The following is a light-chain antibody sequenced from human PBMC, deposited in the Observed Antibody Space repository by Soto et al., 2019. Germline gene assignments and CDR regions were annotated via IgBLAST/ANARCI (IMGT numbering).Light chain of an antibody. J-gene: IGLJ1*01. CDR2: SNA. CDR1: SSDIGAGHD. V-gene: IGLV1-40*01. CDR3: QSYDSSLTSYV. Sequence: QSVLTQPPSVSESPGQSVTVSCTCASSDIGAGHDVHWYQQLPGAAPKLLIYSNAIRPSGVPDRFSGSKSGTSASLAITGLRAEDEADYYCQSYDSSLTSYVFGSGTRSPS.